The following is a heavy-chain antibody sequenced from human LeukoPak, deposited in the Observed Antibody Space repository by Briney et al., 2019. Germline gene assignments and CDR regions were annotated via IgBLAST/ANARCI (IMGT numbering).Heavy chain of an antibody. CDR2: IYSGGST. CDR1: GFTVSSNY. D-gene: IGHD2-15*01. J-gene: IGHJ5*02. Sequence: PGGSLRLSCAASGFTVSSNYMSWVRQAPGKGLEWVSVIYSGGSTYYADSVKGRFTISRDNSKNTLYLQMSSLRAEDTAVYYCARGLVVVAAVYWFDPWGQGTLVTVSS. CDR3: ARGLVVVAAVYWFDP. V-gene: IGHV3-66*01.